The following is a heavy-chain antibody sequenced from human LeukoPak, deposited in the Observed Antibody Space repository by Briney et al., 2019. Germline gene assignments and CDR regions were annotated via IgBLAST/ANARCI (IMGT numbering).Heavy chain of an antibody. CDR2: INPNSGGT. D-gene: IGHD2-21*02. V-gene: IGHV1-2*02. Sequence: ASVKVSCKASGYTFTGYYMHWVRQAPGQGLEWMGWINPNSGGTNYARKFQGGVTMTRDTSISTAYMPLSRLRSDDTAVCYCARGGDAENYYYYYYGMDVWGQGTTVTVSS. J-gene: IGHJ6*02. CDR1: GYTFTGYY. CDR3: ARGGDAENYYYYYYGMDV.